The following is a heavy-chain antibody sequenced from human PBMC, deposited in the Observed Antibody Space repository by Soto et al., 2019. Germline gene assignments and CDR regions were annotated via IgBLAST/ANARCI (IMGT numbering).Heavy chain of an antibody. J-gene: IGHJ3*02. V-gene: IGHV5-51*01. Sequence: GESLKISCKGSGYVFTAYWIGWVRQMPGKGLEWMGIIYPGGDADTRYSQSSQGQVTISADKSISTAYLQWSSLKASDTAMYYCATQMATSQDAFDIWGQGTMVTLSS. CDR2: IYPGGDADT. CDR1: GYVFTAYW. CDR3: ATQMATSQDAFDI.